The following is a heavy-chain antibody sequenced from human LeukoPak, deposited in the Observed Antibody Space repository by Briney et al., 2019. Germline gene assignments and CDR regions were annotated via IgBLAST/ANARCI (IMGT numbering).Heavy chain of an antibody. J-gene: IGHJ6*02. CDR1: GFTFSSYA. Sequence: GGSLRLSCAASGFTFSSYAMHWVRQAPGKGLEWVAVISYDGSNKYYADSVKGRFTISRDNSKNTLYLQMNSLRAEDTAAYYCARDFGAANYYYGMDVWGQGTTVTVSS. CDR3: ARDFGAANYYYGMDV. CDR2: ISYDGSNK. V-gene: IGHV3-30*04. D-gene: IGHD3-10*01.